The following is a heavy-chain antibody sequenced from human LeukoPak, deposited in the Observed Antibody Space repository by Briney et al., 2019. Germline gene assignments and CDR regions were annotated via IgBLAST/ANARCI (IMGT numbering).Heavy chain of an antibody. D-gene: IGHD6-19*01. CDR2: VSGSGDST. Sequence: TSETLSLTCTVSGGSISSSSYYWGWIRQPPGKGLEWVSGVSGSGDSTYYADSVKGRFTISRDNSKNTLYLQMNSLRAEDTAVYYCAKYMSSGYWGQGTLVTVSS. CDR3: AKYMSSGY. J-gene: IGHJ4*02. CDR1: GGSISSSSYY. V-gene: IGHV3-23*01.